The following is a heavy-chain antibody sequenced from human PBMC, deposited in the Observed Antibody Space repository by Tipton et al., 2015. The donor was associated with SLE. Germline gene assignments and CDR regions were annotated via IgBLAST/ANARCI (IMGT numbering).Heavy chain of an antibody. D-gene: IGHD6-19*01. CDR2: MYFSGNT. CDR3: ARLTTSGWLDY. V-gene: IGHV4-39*07. CDR1: GGSISESTYS. J-gene: IGHJ4*02. Sequence: TLSLTCTVSGGSISESTYSWDWIRQAPGKGLEWIGSMYFSGNTYYNPSLKSRVTISVDTSKNQFSLKLTLVTAADTAVYYCARLTTSGWLDYWGQGTLVTVSS.